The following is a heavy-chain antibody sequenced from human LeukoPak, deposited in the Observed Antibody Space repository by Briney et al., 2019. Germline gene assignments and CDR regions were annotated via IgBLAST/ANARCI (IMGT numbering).Heavy chain of an antibody. CDR2: IHYDGSNK. Sequence: GGSLRLSCAASGFTFSNYGMHWVRQALGKGLEWVAFIHYDGSNKYYADSVKGRFTLSRDNSKNTLYLQMNSLRPEDTAVYYCAKDPYYYGSGSYVYYYYMDVWGKGTTVTVSS. CDR3: AKDPYYYGSGSYVYYYYMDV. V-gene: IGHV3-30*02. CDR1: GFTFSNYG. J-gene: IGHJ6*03. D-gene: IGHD3-10*01.